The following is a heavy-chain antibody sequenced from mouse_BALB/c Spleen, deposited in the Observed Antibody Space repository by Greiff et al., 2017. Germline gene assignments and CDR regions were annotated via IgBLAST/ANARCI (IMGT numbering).Heavy chain of an antibody. Sequence: DVMLVESGGGLVPPGGSLRLSCATSGFTFTDYYMSWVRQPPGKALEWLGFIRNKANGYTTEYSASVKGRFTISRDNSQSILYLQMNTLRAEDSATYYCARGIYDGYPFAYWGQGTLVTVAA. V-gene: IGHV7-3*02. CDR2: IRNKANGYTT. J-gene: IGHJ3*01. CDR1: GFTFTDYY. D-gene: IGHD2-3*01. CDR3: ARGIYDGYPFAY.